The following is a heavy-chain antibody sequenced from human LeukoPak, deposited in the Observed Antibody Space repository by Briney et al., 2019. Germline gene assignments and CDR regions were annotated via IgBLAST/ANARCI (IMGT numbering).Heavy chain of an antibody. J-gene: IGHJ6*03. V-gene: IGHV4-34*01. CDR2: INHSGST. CDR1: GGSLSGYY. D-gene: IGHD3-22*01. Sequence: PSETLSLTCAVYGGSLSGYYWSWIRQPPGKGLEWIGKINHSGSTNYNPSLKSRVTISVDTSKNQFSLKLSSVTAADTAVYYCARHGGFYYYDSSGTSYYYYYMDVWGKGTTVTISS. CDR3: ARHGGFYYYDSSGTSYYYYYMDV.